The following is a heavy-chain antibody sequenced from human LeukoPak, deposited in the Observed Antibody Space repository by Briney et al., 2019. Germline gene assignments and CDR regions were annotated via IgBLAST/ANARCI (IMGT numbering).Heavy chain of an antibody. D-gene: IGHD3-10*01. J-gene: IGHJ4*02. CDR2: IYTSGST. V-gene: IGHV4-4*07. CDR3: ARGSYYYGSGSYPFDH. CDR1: GDSISSYY. Sequence: SETLSLTCTVSGDSISSYYWSWIRQPAGKGLEWIGRIYTSGSTNYSPSLKSRVTMPVDTSKNEFSLRLNSVTAADTAVYYCARGSYYYGSGSYPFDHWGQGTLVTVSS.